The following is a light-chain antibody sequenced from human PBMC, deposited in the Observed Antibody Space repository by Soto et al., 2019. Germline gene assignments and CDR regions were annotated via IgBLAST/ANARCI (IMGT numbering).Light chain of an antibody. Sequence: QSVLTQSPSASGTPGQRVTISCSGSNSNIGSNTVHWYQQLPGTAPKLLIYRNNQRPSGVPDRFSGSKSGTSASLAISGLQSEDEADYYCAAWDDSLDGYVFGTGTKV. V-gene: IGLV1-44*01. J-gene: IGLJ1*01. CDR1: NSNIGSNT. CDR3: AAWDDSLDGYV. CDR2: RNN.